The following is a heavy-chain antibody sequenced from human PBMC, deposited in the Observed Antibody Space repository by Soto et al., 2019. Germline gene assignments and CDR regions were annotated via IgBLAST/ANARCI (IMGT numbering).Heavy chain of an antibody. J-gene: IGHJ4*02. D-gene: IGHD2-15*01. Sequence: PGGSLRLSCAASGFTFTSYAIVFVRQAPGKGLEWVSVVSSGGSTYYADSVTGRFTVSRDNSKNTLSLQMNSLRAEDTAVYYCAKRRGAGGHFDYWGQGALVTVSS. V-gene: IGHV3-23*01. CDR1: GFTFTSYA. CDR2: VSSGGST. CDR3: AKRRGAGGHFDY.